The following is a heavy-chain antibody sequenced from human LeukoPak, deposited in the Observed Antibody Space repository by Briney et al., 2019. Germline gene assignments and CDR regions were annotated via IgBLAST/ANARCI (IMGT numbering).Heavy chain of an antibody. CDR2: IIYSGST. V-gene: IGHV4-59*08. CDR1: GGSISSSY. Sequence: SETLSLTCTVSGGSISSSYWSWIRQPPGKGLEWIGYIIYSGSTSSNPSLKSRVPISIDTSKNQFSLKLSSVTAADTAVYYCARRSGSGSLNYFDYWGQGTLVTVSS. D-gene: IGHD3-10*01. CDR3: ARRSGSGSLNYFDY. J-gene: IGHJ4*02.